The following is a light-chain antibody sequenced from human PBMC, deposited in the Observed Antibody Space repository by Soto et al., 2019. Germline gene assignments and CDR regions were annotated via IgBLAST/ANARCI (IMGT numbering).Light chain of an antibody. CDR2: AAS. CDR1: QSISSY. V-gene: IGKV1-39*01. J-gene: IGKJ1*01. CDR3: QQSYSTTWT. Sequence: DIQMTQSPSSLSASVGYRVTITCLASQSISSYLNWYQQKPGKAPKLLIYAASSLQSGVPSRFSGSGSGTDFTLTISSLQPEDFATYSCQQSYSTTWTFGQGTKVDIK.